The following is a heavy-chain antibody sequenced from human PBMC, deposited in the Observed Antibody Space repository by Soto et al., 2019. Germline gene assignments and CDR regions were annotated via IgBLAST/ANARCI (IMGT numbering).Heavy chain of an antibody. D-gene: IGHD2-21*02. Sequence: QVQLVQSGAEVKKPGASVKVSCKASCYNFTIYGISWVRQAPGQGLEWMGWISAYNGNTNYAQKLQGRVTMTTATSMSKAYMELRSLSSDYTAVYYCAGVAQVTEGAFDIWGQGTMVTFSS. J-gene: IGHJ3*02. CDR3: AGVAQVTEGAFDI. CDR2: ISAYNGNT. V-gene: IGHV1-18*01. CDR1: CYNFTIYG.